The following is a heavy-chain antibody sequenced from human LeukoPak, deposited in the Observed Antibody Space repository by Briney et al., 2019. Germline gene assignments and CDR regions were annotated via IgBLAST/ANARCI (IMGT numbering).Heavy chain of an antibody. D-gene: IGHD2-21*01. CDR2: ISYDGSNK. CDR1: GFTFSSYA. CDR3: ARDPVVFAIPRPYYFDY. J-gene: IGHJ4*02. V-gene: IGHV3-30-3*01. Sequence: PGGSLRLSCAASGFTFSSYAMHWVRQAPGKGLEWVAVISYDGSNKYYADSVKGRFTISRDNSKNTLYLQMNSLRAEDTAVYYCARDPVVFAIPRPYYFDYWGQGTLVTVSS.